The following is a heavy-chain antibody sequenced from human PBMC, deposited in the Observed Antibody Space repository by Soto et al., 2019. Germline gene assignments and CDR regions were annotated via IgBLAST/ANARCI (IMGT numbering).Heavy chain of an antibody. CDR1: GFTFSSYA. Sequence: GGSLRLSCAASGFTFSSYAMSWVRQAPGKGLEWVSAISGSGGTTSYADSVKGRFTISRDNSKNTLYLQMNSLRAEETAVYYCAKGGPWGSSYYYYMDVWGKGTTVTVSS. V-gene: IGHV3-23*01. J-gene: IGHJ6*03. CDR3: AKGGPWGSSYYYYMDV. CDR2: ISGSGGTT. D-gene: IGHD3-16*01.